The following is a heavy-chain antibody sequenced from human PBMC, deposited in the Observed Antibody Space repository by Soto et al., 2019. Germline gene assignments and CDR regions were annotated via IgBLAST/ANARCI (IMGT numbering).Heavy chain of an antibody. CDR3: ARSRNLDV. CDR1: GGSFSEXH. CDR2: IQNTGGT. V-gene: IGHV4-34*01. Sequence: QVQVQQWGAGLLKPSETLSLTCAVYGGSFSEXHWSWIRQPPGKGLEWIGEIQNTGGTNYSPSLKSRVTISXDRSKNQLSLSLTSVSAADTAVYYCARSRNLDVWGQGTTVIVSS. J-gene: IGHJ6*02. D-gene: IGHD1-1*01.